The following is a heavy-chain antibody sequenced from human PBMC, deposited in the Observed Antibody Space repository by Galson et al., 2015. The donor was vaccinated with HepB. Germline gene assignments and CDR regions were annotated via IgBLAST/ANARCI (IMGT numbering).Heavy chain of an antibody. CDR1: GFTFSSYA. CDR3: ARGYCSGGSCYFPAGY. CDR2: ISYDGSNK. V-gene: IGHV3-30-3*01. Sequence: SLRLSCAASGFTFSSYAMHWVRQAPGKGLEWVAVISYDGSNKYYADSVKGRFTISRDNSKNTLYLQMNSLRAEDTAVYYRARGYCSGGSCYFPAGYWGQGALVTVSS. D-gene: IGHD2-15*01. J-gene: IGHJ4*02.